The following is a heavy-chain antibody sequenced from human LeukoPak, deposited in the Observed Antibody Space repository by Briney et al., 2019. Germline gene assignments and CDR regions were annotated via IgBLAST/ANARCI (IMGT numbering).Heavy chain of an antibody. CDR1: GYTXTELV. CDR2: FDPEDGET. Sequence: ASVKVSCKVSGYTXTELVIHWVRQAPGKGLEWMGGFDPEDGETIYAQKFQGRVTMTEDTSTDTAYMELSSLRSEDTAVYYCATNSGSYFLYWGQGTLVTVSS. CDR3: ATNSGSYFLY. D-gene: IGHD1-26*01. V-gene: IGHV1-24*01. J-gene: IGHJ4*02.